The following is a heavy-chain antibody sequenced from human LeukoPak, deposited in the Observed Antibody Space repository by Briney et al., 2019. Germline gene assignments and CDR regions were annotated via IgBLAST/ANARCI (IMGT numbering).Heavy chain of an antibody. CDR2: IYYSGST. CDR1: GGSISSGSYY. D-gene: IGHD3-10*01. J-gene: IGHJ6*03. Sequence: SQTLSLTCTVSGGSISSGSYYWGWIRQPPGKGLEWIGSIYYSGSTYYNPSLKSRVTISVDTSKNQFSLKLSSVTAADTAVYYCASFSASYYYYYMDVWGKGTTVTVSS. CDR3: ASFSASYYYYYMDV. V-gene: IGHV4-39*01.